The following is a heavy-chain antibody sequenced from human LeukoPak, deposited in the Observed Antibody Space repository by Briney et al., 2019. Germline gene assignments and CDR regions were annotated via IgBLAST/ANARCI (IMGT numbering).Heavy chain of an antibody. J-gene: IGHJ4*02. V-gene: IGHV3-30-3*01. CDR1: GFTFSNYA. CDR3: ARDRDTAMGL. D-gene: IGHD5-18*01. Sequence: GRSLRLSCAASGFTFSNYAMHWVRQAPGKGLEWVAIISYDGNDKYYTDSVKGRFTISRDKSKNTLYLQMNSLRAEDTAVYYCARDRDTAMGLWGQGTLVTVSS. CDR2: ISYDGNDK.